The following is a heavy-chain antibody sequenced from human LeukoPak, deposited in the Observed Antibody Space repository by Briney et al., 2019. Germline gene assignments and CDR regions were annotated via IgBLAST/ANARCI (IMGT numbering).Heavy chain of an antibody. D-gene: IGHD1-7*01. CDR3: ARDPGTPGDYYYYYMDV. CDR2: IYYSGST. J-gene: IGHJ6*03. V-gene: IGHV4-39*02. Sequence: SETLSLTCTVSGGSISSSSYYWGWIRQPPGKGLEWIESIYYSGSTYYNPSLKSRVTISVDTSKNQFSLKLSSVTAADTAVYYCARDPGTPGDYYYYYMDVWGKGTTVTVSS. CDR1: GGSISSSSYY.